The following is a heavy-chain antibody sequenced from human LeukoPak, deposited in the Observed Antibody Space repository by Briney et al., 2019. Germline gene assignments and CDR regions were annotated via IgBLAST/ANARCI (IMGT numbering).Heavy chain of an antibody. CDR1: GFTVSSNY. V-gene: IGHV3-53*01. J-gene: IGHJ4*02. CDR3: ARERIVGVIYYFDY. CDR2: IYSDNNT. Sequence: GGSLRLSCAAPGFTVSSNYMSWVRQAPGKGLEWVSVIYSDNNTDYADSVKGRFTISRDNSKNTLYLQMNSLRAEDTAVYYCARERIVGVIYYFDYWGQGTLVTVSS. D-gene: IGHD1-26*01.